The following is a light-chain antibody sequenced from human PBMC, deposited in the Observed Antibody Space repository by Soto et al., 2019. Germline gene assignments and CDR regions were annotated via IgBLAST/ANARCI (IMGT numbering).Light chain of an antibody. V-gene: IGLV6-57*04. Sequence: NFMLTQPHSVSESPGKTVTISCTRSSGSIASNYVQWYHQRPGSAPTIVMYEDNQRPSGVPDRFSGSIDRSSNSASLTISGLKTEDEGDFYCQSYDSSNWVFGGGTKATVL. CDR3: QSYDSSNWV. CDR1: SGSIASNY. CDR2: EDN. J-gene: IGLJ3*02.